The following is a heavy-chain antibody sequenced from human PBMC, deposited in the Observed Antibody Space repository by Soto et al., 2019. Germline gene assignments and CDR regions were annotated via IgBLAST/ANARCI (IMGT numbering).Heavy chain of an antibody. Sequence: GGSLRLSCAASGFTFSSYWMSWVRQAPGKGLEWVANIKQDGSEKYYVDSVKGRFTISRDNAKNSLYLQMNSLRAEDTAVYYCARELITMVRGVIWPGHALFDYWGQGTLVTVSS. V-gene: IGHV3-7*01. D-gene: IGHD3-10*01. J-gene: IGHJ4*02. CDR1: GFTFSSYW. CDR2: IKQDGSEK. CDR3: ARELITMVRGVIWPGHALFDY.